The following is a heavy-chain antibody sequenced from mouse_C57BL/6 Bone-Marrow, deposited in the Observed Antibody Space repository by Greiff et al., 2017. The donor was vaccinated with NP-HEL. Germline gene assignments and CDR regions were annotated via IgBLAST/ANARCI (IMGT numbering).Heavy chain of an antibody. Sequence: EVKLMESGGGLVQPGGSLSLSCAASGFTFTDYYMSWVRQPPGKALEWLGFIRNKANGYTTEYSASVKGRFTISRDNSQSILYLQMNALGAEDSATYYCAPYAVVPFAYWGQGTLVTVSA. D-gene: IGHD1-1*01. CDR3: APYAVVPFAY. CDR2: IRNKANGYTT. CDR1: GFTFTDYY. J-gene: IGHJ3*01. V-gene: IGHV7-3*01.